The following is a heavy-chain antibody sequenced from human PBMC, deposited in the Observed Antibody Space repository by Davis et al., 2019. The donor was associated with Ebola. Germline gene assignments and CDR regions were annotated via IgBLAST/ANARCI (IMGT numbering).Heavy chain of an antibody. CDR2: INSKPDGGTA. V-gene: IGHV3-15*01. D-gene: IGHD1-26*01. J-gene: IGHJ4*02. Sequence: PGGSLRLSCAASGITFSNAWMSWVRQVPGKGLEWVGRINSKPDGGTADYSAPGKGRFTIPRDDSKNTLYLQMNSLKTEDTAVYFCTTDRRSGSYFDFWGQGALVTVSS. CDR1: GITFSNAW. CDR3: TTDRRSGSYFDF.